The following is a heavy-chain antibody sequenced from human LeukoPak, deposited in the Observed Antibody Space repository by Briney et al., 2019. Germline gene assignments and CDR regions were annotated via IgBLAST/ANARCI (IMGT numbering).Heavy chain of an antibody. J-gene: IGHJ4*02. CDR2: ISAYNGNT. CDR3: ARVPYDRY. Sequence: EASVKVSCKASGYTFASYGISWVRQAPGQGREWMGWISAYNGNTNYAQKLQGRVTMTTNTYTSTAYMELRSLRSDDTAVYYCARVPYDRYWGQGTLVTVSS. V-gene: IGHV1-18*01. CDR1: GYTFASYG. D-gene: IGHD3-22*01.